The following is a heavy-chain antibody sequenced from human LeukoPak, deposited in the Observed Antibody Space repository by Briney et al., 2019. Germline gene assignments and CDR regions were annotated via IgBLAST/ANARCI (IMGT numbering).Heavy chain of an antibody. CDR2: IKQDGTEK. J-gene: IGHJ4*02. CDR3: VRDFRFLDDY. Sequence: GGSLRLSCAASGFTFSSYEMNWVRQAPGKGLEWVANIKQDGTEKYSVDSVKGRFTISRDNAKNSLYLQMNSVRAEDTAVYYCVRDFRFLDDYWGQGTLVSVSS. V-gene: IGHV3-7*01. D-gene: IGHD3-3*01. CDR1: GFTFSSYE.